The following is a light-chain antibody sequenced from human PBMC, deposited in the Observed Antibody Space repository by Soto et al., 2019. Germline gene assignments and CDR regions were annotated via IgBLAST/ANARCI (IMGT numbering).Light chain of an antibody. CDR2: EVT. CDR3: TSYAAGKNVV. Sequence: QSALTQPPSASGSPGQSVTISCTGTSSDVGNYNYVSWYQQHPGKAPKLMIYEVTKRTSGVPDRFSGSKSGHTASLTVSGLQAEDEAEYYCTSYAAGKNVVFGGGTKLTVL. CDR1: SSDVGNYNY. V-gene: IGLV2-8*01. J-gene: IGLJ2*01.